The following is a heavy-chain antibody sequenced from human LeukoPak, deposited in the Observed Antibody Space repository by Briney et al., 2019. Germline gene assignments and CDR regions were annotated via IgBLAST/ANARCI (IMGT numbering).Heavy chain of an antibody. V-gene: IGHV3-30*02. CDR1: GFTFRNYG. CDR2: IRYDGINE. J-gene: IGHJ4*02. D-gene: IGHD3-10*01. Sequence: PGGSLRLSCAASGFTFRNYGMHWVRQAPGKGLEWVAFIRYDGINEYYADSVKGRFTISRENSKNTVSLQINSLRPEDTAVYYCAKDRSPYLHYSGSGSYISGPFDYWGQGILVTVSS. CDR3: AKDRSPYLHYSGSGSYISGPFDY.